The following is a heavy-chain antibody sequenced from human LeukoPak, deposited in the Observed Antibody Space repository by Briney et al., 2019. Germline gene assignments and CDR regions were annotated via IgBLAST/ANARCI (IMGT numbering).Heavy chain of an antibody. CDR2: ISSSSSYI. CDR1: GFTFSSYS. J-gene: IGHJ6*02. Sequence: PGGSLRLSCAASGFTFSSYSMNWVRQAPGKGLEWVSSISSSSSYIYYADSVKGRFTISRDNAKNSLYLQMNSLRAEDTAVYYCAGGQDYYGSEYGMDVWGQGTRVTVSS. D-gene: IGHD3-10*01. V-gene: IGHV3-21*01. CDR3: AGGQDYYGSEYGMDV.